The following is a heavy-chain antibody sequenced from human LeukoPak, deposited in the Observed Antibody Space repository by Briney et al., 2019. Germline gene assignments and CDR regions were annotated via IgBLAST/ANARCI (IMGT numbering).Heavy chain of an antibody. V-gene: IGHV3-48*01. CDR3: AAETTFGKIVVHDY. Sequence: PGGSLRLSCATSGFTFRDSGMNWVRQAPGKGLEWIAYISATSGTINYAASVKGRFTISRDNSKNTLYLQMNSLRAEDTAVYYCAAETTFGKIVVHDYWGQGTLATVSS. CDR1: GFTFRDSG. CDR2: ISATSGTI. J-gene: IGHJ4*02. D-gene: IGHD2-21*01.